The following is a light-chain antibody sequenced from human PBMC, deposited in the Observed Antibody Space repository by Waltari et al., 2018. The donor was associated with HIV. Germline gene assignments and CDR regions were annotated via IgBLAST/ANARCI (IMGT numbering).Light chain of an antibody. J-gene: IGLJ2*01. V-gene: IGLV2-14*03. CDR1: SSDVGGYNY. CDR2: DVI. Sequence: QSALTQPASVSGSPGQSIPFPCTGTSSDVGGYNYVSWYQQHPGKAPKLLIYDVIKRPSGVSARFSGSKSGNTASLTISGLQAEDEADYYCSSYTAYSTLIFGGGTKLTVL. CDR3: SSYTAYSTLI.